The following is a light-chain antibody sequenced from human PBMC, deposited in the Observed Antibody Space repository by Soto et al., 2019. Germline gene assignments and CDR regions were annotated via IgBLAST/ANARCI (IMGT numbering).Light chain of an antibody. CDR2: VAS. Sequence: DIQMTQSPSSLSASVGDRVTITCRASQGISNYLAWYQQQPGKVPKLLIYVASTLQSGVPSRFSGSGSGTEFALTISSLHPEDVATYYCQKYNSAPWTFGQGTKVEIK. V-gene: IGKV1-27*01. CDR1: QGISNY. J-gene: IGKJ1*01. CDR3: QKYNSAPWT.